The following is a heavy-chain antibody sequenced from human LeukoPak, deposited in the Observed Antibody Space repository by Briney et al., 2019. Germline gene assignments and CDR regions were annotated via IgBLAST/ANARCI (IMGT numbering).Heavy chain of an antibody. Sequence: GGSLRLSCAGSGFRFSDYYMAWIRQTPGKGLQRVSFFDRGRDGKAHADSVQGRFPFSRDNDKTSLYLLLNSLTAEDTAVYYCAREVGSSRAFDIWGQGTMVTVSS. CDR2: FDRGRDGK. CDR1: GFRFSDYY. CDR3: AREVGSSRAFDI. V-gene: IGHV3-11*05. D-gene: IGHD2-15*01. J-gene: IGHJ3*02.